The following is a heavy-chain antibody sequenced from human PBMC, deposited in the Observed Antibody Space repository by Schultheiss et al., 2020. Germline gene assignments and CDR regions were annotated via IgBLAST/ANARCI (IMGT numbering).Heavy chain of an antibody. CDR1: GFTFSSYS. J-gene: IGHJ4*02. V-gene: IGHV3-21*01. CDR3: AREVAAAGLTDY. Sequence: GGSLRLSCAASGFTFSSYSMNWVRQAPGKGLEWVSSISSSSSYIYYADSVKGRFTISRDNAKNSLYLQMNSLRAEDTAVYYCAREVAAAGLTDYWGQGTLVTVS. D-gene: IGHD6-13*01. CDR2: ISSSSSYI.